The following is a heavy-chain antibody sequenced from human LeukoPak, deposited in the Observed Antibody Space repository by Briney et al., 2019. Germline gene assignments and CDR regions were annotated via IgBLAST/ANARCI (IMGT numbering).Heavy chain of an antibody. V-gene: IGHV4-59*08. J-gene: IGHJ4*02. CDR3: ARHRYVWGSYRLDY. CDR1: GGSISSSY. Sequence: SETLSLTCTVSGGSISSSYWSWIRQPPGKGLEWIGYIYYSGSTNYNSSLKSRVTISVDTSKNQFSLKLSSVTAADTAVYYCARHRYVWGSYRLDYWGQGTLVTVSS. CDR2: IYYSGST. D-gene: IGHD3-16*02.